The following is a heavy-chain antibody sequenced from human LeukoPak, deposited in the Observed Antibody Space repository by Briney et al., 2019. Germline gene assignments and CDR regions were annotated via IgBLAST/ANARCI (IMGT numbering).Heavy chain of an antibody. CDR1: GYSFTSYW. CDR3: ARVRGSWYYYYYMDV. Sequence: GESLKISCKGSGYSFTSYWIGWVRQMPGKGLEWRGIFYPGDSDTRYSPPFQGQVTISADKSISTAYLQWSSLKASDTAIYYCARVRGSWYYYYYMDVWGKGTTVTVSS. CDR2: FYPGDSDT. J-gene: IGHJ6*03. V-gene: IGHV5-51*01. D-gene: IGHD3-10*01.